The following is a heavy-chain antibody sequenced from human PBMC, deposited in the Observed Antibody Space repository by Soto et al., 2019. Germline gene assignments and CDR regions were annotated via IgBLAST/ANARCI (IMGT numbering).Heavy chain of an antibody. CDR1: GASTGGYY. V-gene: IGHV4-59*08. J-gene: IGHJ4*02. D-gene: IGHD6-19*01. CDR2: VYSAGTT. CDR3: ARHWWSSGSYLVFDS. Sequence: QVQLQESGPGLLKPSETLSLTCTVSGASTGGYYWSWLRQPPGKGLEWIGYVYSAGTTNYDSSLHSRVTISMDTSKKRFSLKLTSVTAADTAVYYSARHWWSSGSYLVFDSWGQGTLVTVSS.